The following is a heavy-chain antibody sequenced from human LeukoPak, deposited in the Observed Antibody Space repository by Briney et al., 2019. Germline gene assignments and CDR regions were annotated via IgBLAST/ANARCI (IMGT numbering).Heavy chain of an antibody. CDR2: IYYSGST. D-gene: IGHD3-22*01. CDR1: GGSISSGGYY. CDR3: ARDRGYYDSSGYYS. J-gene: IGHJ5*02. Sequence: SETLSLTCTVSGGSISSGGYYWSWIRQHPGKGLEWIGYIYYSGSTYYNPSLKSRVTISVDTSKNQFSLKLSSVTAADTAVYYCARDRGYYDSSGYYSWGQGTLVTVSS. V-gene: IGHV4-31*03.